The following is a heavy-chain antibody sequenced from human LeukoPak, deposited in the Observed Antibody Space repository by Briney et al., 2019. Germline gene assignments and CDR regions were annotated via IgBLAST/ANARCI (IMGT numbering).Heavy chain of an antibody. J-gene: IGHJ5*02. CDR3: ARVRYNWNPCWFDP. CDR2: IYHSGST. CDR1: GGSISSGGYY. Sequence: SETLSLTCTVSGGSISSGGYYWSWIRQPPGKGLEWIGYIYHSGSTFYNPSLKSRVTISVDRSKNHFSLKLSSVTAADTAVYYCARVRYNWNPCWFDPWGQGTLVTVSS. D-gene: IGHD1-20*01. V-gene: IGHV4-30-2*01.